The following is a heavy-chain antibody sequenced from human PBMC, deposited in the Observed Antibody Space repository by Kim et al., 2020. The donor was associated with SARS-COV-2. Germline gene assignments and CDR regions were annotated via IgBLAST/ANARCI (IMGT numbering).Heavy chain of an antibody. CDR1: GFTFSSYG. V-gene: IGHV3-33*01. CDR2: IWYDGSNK. Sequence: GGSLRLSCAASGFTFSSYGMHWVRQAPGKGLEWVAVIWYDGSNKYYADSVKGRFTISRDNSKNTLYLQMNSLRAEDTAVYYCARAEGSSGYYLPYFDYWGQGTLGTVSS. D-gene: IGHD3-22*01. J-gene: IGHJ4*02. CDR3: ARAEGSSGYYLPYFDY.